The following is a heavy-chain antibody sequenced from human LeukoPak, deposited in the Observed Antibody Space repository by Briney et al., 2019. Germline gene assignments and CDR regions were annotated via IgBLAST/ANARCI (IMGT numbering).Heavy chain of an antibody. D-gene: IGHD3-10*01. V-gene: IGHV3-30*02. CDR3: AKESASFHTSGASFDY. CDR1: GFTFSNHG. Sequence: GGSLRLSCAASGFTFSNHGMHWVRQAPGKGLEWVAFRKHDESKIHYADSVKGRFTVSRDTAKNTLYLQMNSLGVEDTAVYFCAKESASFHTSGASFDYWGQGTLVTVSS. CDR2: RKHDESKI. J-gene: IGHJ4*02.